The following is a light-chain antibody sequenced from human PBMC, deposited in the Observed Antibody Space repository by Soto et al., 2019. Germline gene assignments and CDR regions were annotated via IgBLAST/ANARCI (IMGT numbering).Light chain of an antibody. CDR2: GAS. Sequence: EIVMTQSPATLSVSPGERATLSCRASQSVSSNLAWYQQKPGQAPRLLIYGASTRATGIPARFSGSGSGTEFTLTISSLQSEDFAVYLCQHYNNWPQTFGQGTKVEIK. CDR3: QHYNNWPQT. J-gene: IGKJ1*01. V-gene: IGKV3-15*01. CDR1: QSVSSN.